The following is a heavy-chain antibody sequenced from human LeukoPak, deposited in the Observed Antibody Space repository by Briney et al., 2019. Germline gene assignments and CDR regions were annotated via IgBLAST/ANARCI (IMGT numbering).Heavy chain of an antibody. D-gene: IGHD1-26*01. CDR2: IKQDGSEK. V-gene: IGHV3-7*01. CDR3: ARVLDSGNYPRPLDY. CDR1: GFSFSSYW. Sequence: GGSLRLSCAASGFSFSSYWMTWVRQAPGKGLEWVANIKQDGSEKYYADSVKGRFTISRDNAKNSLYLQMNSLRAEDTAVYYCARVLDSGNYPRPLDYWGQGALVTVSS. J-gene: IGHJ4*02.